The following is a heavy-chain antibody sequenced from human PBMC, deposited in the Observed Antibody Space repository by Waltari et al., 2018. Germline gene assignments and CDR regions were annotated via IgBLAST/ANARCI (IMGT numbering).Heavy chain of an antibody. V-gene: IGHV3-21*01. CDR1: GFTFSSYR. CDR2: SSSSSSYI. D-gene: IGHD6-6*01. J-gene: IGHJ4*02. CDR3: ARGLAARRVDY. Sequence: EVQLVESGVVLVKPGGSLRLSCAASGFTFSSYRMNWVRQAPGKGLEWVSSSSSSSSYIYYADSVNGRFTIYRDNAKNSLYLQMNSLRAEDTAVYYCARGLAARRVDYWGQGTLVTVSS.